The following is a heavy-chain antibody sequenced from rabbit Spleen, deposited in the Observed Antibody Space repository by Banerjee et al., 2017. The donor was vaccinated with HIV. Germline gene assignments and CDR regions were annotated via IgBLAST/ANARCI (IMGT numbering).Heavy chain of an antibody. CDR1: GFSFSSGYD. D-gene: IGHD5-1*01. CDR3: ARRNGIYHFAL. CDR2: IYVGDGST. J-gene: IGHJ3*01. Sequence: QEQLVESGGGLVKPGASLTLTCKASGFSFSSGYDMCWVRQAPGKGLEWIAGIYVGDGSTYYASWAKGRVTISKTSSTTVTLQMTSLTAADTATYFCARRNGIYHFALWGQGTLVTVS. V-gene: IGHV1S45*01.